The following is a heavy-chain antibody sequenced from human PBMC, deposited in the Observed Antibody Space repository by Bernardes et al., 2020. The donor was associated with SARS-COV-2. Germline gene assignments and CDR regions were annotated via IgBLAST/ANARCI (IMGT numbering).Heavy chain of an antibody. V-gene: IGHV3-48*04. CDR1: GFPFSSYS. Sequence: GGSLRLSCAASGFPFSSYSMNWVRQAPGKGLEWVSYISSDSSSIDYADSVKGRFTISRDNAKKSLHLQMDSLRAEDTAIYYCARDSSTAKVGNFDYWGQGTLVTVSS. D-gene: IGHD5-18*01. J-gene: IGHJ4*02. CDR3: ARDSSTAKVGNFDY. CDR2: ISSDSSSI.